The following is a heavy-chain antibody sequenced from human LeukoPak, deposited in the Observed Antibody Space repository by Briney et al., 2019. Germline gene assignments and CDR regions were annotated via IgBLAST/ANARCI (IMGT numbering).Heavy chain of an antibody. V-gene: IGHV4-38-2*02. CDR3: ARVDYVWGSYRLFDY. Sequence: SETLSLTCTVSGYSISSGYYRGWIRQPPGKGLEWIGSIYHSGSTYYNPSLKSRVTISVDTSKNQFSLKLSSVTAADTAVYYCARVDYVWGSYRLFDYWGQGTLVTVSS. CDR2: IYHSGST. J-gene: IGHJ4*02. CDR1: GYSISSGYY. D-gene: IGHD3-16*02.